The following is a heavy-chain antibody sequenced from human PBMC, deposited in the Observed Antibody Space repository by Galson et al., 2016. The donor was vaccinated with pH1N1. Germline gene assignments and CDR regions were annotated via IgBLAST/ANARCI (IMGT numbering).Heavy chain of an antibody. Sequence: SVKVSCKASGGPFSSYAFSWVRQAPGQGLEWMGRISPLLRIANCVQKFQGRVTITADESTSTVYMELSSLRSEDTAVHYCARHPGGGNYDRIYYKGHMDVWGKGTTVTVSS. V-gene: IGHV1-69*04. CDR1: GGPFSSYA. CDR3: ARHPGGGNYDRIYYKGHMDV. CDR2: ISPLLRIA. D-gene: IGHD3-22*01. J-gene: IGHJ6*03.